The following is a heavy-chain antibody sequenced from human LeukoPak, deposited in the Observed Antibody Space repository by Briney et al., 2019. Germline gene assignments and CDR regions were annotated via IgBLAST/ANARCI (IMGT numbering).Heavy chain of an antibody. J-gene: IGHJ4*02. CDR1: GYTFTGDY. V-gene: IGHV1-2*02. CDR2: INPNSGGT. D-gene: IGHD5-18*01. Sequence: ASVKVSCKASGYTFTGDYMHWVRQAPGQGLEWMGWINPNSGGTNYAQKFQGRVTMTRDTSISTAYMELSRLRSDGTAVYYCARDSGGYSYGYAPSNFDYWGQGTLVTVSS. CDR3: ARDSGGYSYGYAPSNFDY.